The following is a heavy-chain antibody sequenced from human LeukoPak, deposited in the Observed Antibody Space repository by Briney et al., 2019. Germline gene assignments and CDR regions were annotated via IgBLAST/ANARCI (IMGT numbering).Heavy chain of an antibody. V-gene: IGHV3-7*01. CDR3: ATIEAVRFHY. Sequence: GGSLSFSGVASDFTFSIYGMSWARQAPGKGLEWVGNLKQDGSEIYYLDSVKGRFTISRDNTKNSLYLQMNSLRAEDTAVYYCATIEAVRFHYWGQGTLVTVSS. D-gene: IGHD4-17*01. CDR1: DFTFSIYG. CDR2: LKQDGSEI. J-gene: IGHJ4*02.